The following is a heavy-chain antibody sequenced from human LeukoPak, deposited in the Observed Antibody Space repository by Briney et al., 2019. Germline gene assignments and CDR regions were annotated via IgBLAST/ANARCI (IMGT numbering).Heavy chain of an antibody. CDR3: ARPALNYYDSSGYMGWGAFDI. CDR1: GYTFTSYG. CDR2: ISAYNGNT. V-gene: IGHV1-18*01. Sequence: GASVKVSCKASGYTFTSYGISWVRQAPGQGLEWMGWISAYNGNTNYAQKLQGRVTMTTDTSTSTAYMELRSLRSDDTAVYYCARPALNYYDSSGYMGWGAFDIWGQGTMVTVSS. D-gene: IGHD3-22*01. J-gene: IGHJ3*02.